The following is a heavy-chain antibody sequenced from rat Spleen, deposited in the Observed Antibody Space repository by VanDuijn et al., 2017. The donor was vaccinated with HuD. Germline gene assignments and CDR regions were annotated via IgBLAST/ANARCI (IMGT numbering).Heavy chain of an antibody. Sequence: QVQLRESGPGLVQPSQTLSLTCTVSGFSLISYSVHWVRQSRGRGLEWMGRIWTDGTTDYNSTLKSRLSITRDTSKSQVLLKMNSLQTEDTAMYFCARTGYYDGSFDYVMDPWGQGASVTVSS. CDR1: GFSLISYS. CDR2: IWTDGTT. D-gene: IGHD1-12*02. CDR3: ARTGYYDGSFDYVMDP. V-gene: IGHV2-30*01. J-gene: IGHJ4*01.